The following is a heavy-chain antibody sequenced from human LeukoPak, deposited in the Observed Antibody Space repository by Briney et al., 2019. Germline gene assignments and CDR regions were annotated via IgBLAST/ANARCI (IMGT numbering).Heavy chain of an antibody. CDR2: TYYRSKWYN. J-gene: IGHJ5*02. D-gene: IGHD6-13*01. CDR1: GDSVSSNSAA. CDR3: ARFHLHSSSWSSFNWFDP. V-gene: IGHV6-1*01. Sequence: SQTLSLTCAISGDSVSSNSAAWNWIRQSPSRGLEWLGRTYYRSKWYNDYAVSVKSRITINPDSSKNQFSLQLNSVTPEDTAVYYCARFHLHSSSWSSFNWFDPWGQGTLVTVSS.